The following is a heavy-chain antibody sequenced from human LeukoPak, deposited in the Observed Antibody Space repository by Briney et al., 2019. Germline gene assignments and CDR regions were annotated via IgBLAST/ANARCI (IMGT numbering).Heavy chain of an antibody. Sequence: PGGSLRLSCAASGFTFSSYAMSWVRQAPGKGLEWVSAISGSGGSTYYADSVKGRFTISRDTSKNTLYPQMNSLRAEDTAVYYCAKDLAVAGIRGWALDIWGQGTMVTVSS. CDR2: ISGSGGST. V-gene: IGHV3-23*01. CDR1: GFTFSSYA. CDR3: AKDLAVAGIRGWALDI. D-gene: IGHD6-19*01. J-gene: IGHJ3*02.